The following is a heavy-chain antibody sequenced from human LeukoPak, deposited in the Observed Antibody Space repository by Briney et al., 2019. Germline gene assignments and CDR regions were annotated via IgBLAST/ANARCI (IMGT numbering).Heavy chain of an antibody. CDR3: ASNFGPLSHYYYYGMDV. V-gene: IGHV1-8*01. CDR1: GCTFTSYD. CDR2: MNPNSGNT. D-gene: IGHD3-10*01. Sequence: ASVKVSCKASGCTFTSYDINWVRQATGQGLEWLGWMNPNSGNTGYAQKFQGRVTMTRNTSISTAYMELSSLRSEDTAVYYCASNFGPLSHYYYYGMDVWGQGTTVTVSS. J-gene: IGHJ6*02.